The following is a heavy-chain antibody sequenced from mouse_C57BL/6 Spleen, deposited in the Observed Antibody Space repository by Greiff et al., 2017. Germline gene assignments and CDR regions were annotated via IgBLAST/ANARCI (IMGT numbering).Heavy chain of an antibody. V-gene: IGHV1-80*01. CDR2: IYPGDGDT. J-gene: IGHJ4*01. Sequence: VQLQQSGASVKISCKASGYAFSSYWMNWVKQRPGKGLEWIGQIYPGDGDTNYNGKFKGKATLTADKSSSTAYMQLSSLTSEDSAVYFCAREEGPYYAMDYWGQGTSVTVSS. CDR1: GYAFSSYW. CDR3: AREEGPYYAMDY. D-gene: IGHD3-3*01.